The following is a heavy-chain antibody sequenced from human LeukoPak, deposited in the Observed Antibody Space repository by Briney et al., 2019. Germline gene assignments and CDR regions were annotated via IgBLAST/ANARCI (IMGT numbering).Heavy chain of an antibody. J-gene: IGHJ3*02. Sequence: PSETLSLTCAVYGGSFSDYYWTWIRQPPGKGLEWIGEINHSGSPNNNPSLKSRVSISFDTSKNQFSLRLSSVTAADTAVYYCARVTVTANAFDIWGQGTMVTVSS. V-gene: IGHV4-34*01. CDR1: GGSFSDYY. CDR2: INHSGSP. D-gene: IGHD4-17*01. CDR3: ARVTVTANAFDI.